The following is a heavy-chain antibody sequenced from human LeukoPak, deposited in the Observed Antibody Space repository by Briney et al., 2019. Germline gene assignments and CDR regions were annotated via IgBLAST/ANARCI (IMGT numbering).Heavy chain of an antibody. CDR1: GFTFSTYW. Sequence: GGSLRLSCAASGFTFSTYWMTWVRQAPGKGLEWVANIKEDGNERHYVDSVKGRFTISRDNDKNSLYLQMHSLRVEDTAVYYCARGVRSGNWGQGTLVTVSS. D-gene: IGHD6-6*01. J-gene: IGHJ4*02. CDR3: ARGVRSGN. CDR2: IKEDGNER. V-gene: IGHV3-7*03.